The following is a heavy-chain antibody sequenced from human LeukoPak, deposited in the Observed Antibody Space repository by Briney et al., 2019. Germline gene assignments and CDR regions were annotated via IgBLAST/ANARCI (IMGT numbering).Heavy chain of an antibody. CDR3: AKDLVPSY. CDR1: GFSVSTSG. V-gene: IGHV3-23*01. CDR2: ISVDGEET. D-gene: IGHD3-16*02. Sequence: GGSLRLSCAVSGFSVSTSGMSWVRQAPGKGLEWISAISVDGEETFYADSVKGRFFISRDNSKNTLFLQMNSLRAEDTAVYYCAKDLVPSYWGQGTLVTVSS. J-gene: IGHJ4*02.